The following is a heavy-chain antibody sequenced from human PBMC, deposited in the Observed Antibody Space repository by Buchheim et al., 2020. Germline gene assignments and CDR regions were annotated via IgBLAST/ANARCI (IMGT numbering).Heavy chain of an antibody. V-gene: IGHV1-69*12. CDR1: GGTFSKYA. Sequence: QVHLVQSGTEVKKPGSSVKVSCKASGGTFSKYAISWVRQAPGHALEWIGGVIPYFRTPSYEQKFKGRVTITADDYTTTVYMELRGLKADDTAVYYCARGAEVYDYMWGPYDYWGQGTL. CDR3: ARGAEVYDYMWGPYDY. J-gene: IGHJ4*02. CDR2: VIPYFRTP. D-gene: IGHD3-16*01.